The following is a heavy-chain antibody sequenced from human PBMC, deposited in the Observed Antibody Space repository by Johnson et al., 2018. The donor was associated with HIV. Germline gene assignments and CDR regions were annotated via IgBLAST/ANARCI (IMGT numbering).Heavy chain of an antibody. V-gene: IGHV3-9*01. D-gene: IGHD5-12*01. CDR1: GFTFDDYA. Sequence: VQLVESGGGLVQPGRSLRLSCAASGFTFDDYAMHWVRQAPGKGLEWVSGISCNSGTIGYADSVKGRFTISRDNAKNSLYLQMNSLRAEDTAVYYCARDGLATYAFDIWGQGTMVTVSS. CDR2: ISCNSGTI. CDR3: ARDGLATYAFDI. J-gene: IGHJ3*02.